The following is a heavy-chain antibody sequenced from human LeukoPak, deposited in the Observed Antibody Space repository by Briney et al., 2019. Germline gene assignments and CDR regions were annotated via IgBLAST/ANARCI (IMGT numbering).Heavy chain of an antibody. CDR1: GFTFFSYD. D-gene: IGHD6-13*01. Sequence: GGSLRLSCAASGFTFFSYDMYWVRQAPRKGLEWVSYISGTSSTIYYADSVKGRFTISRDNAKTSLYLQMNSLRAEDTAVYYRARGPYSSNWYVDYWGQGTLVTVAS. CDR3: ARGPYSSNWYVDY. J-gene: IGHJ4*02. CDR2: ISGTSSTI. V-gene: IGHV3-48*03.